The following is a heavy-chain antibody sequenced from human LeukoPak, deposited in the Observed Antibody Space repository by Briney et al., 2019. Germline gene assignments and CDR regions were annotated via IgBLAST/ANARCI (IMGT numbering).Heavy chain of an antibody. J-gene: IGHJ4*02. V-gene: IGHV3-64*02. CDR2: ISSNGGTT. Sequence: GGSLRLSCAASGFIFSNYGMHWVRQAPGRGLEFVSRISSNGGTTYYTDSVKGRFTISRDNSKNTVYLQMASLRPEDMAVYYCARVPFSSGWYDYWGQGTLVTVSS. D-gene: IGHD6-19*01. CDR1: GFIFSNYG. CDR3: ARVPFSSGWYDY.